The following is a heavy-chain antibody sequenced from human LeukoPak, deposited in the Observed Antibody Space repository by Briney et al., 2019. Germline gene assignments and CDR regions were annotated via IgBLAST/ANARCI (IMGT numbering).Heavy chain of an antibody. CDR1: GYTFTDYY. J-gene: IGHJ4*02. Sequence: ASVKVSCKASGYTFTDYYMHWVRQAPGQGLEWVGWINPTSGDTNYAQKFQGRVTMTRDTSISTAYMDLSRLRFDDTAVYYCAREQSVAGSYFDYWGQGTLVTVSS. CDR2: INPTSGDT. V-gene: IGHV1-2*02. CDR3: AREQSVAGSYFDY. D-gene: IGHD6-19*01.